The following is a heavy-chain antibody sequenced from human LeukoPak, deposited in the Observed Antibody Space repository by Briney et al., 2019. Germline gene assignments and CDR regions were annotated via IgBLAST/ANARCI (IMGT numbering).Heavy chain of an antibody. CDR1: GFTFSSYW. V-gene: IGHV3-7*01. CDR2: IKQDGSEK. Sequence: GGSLRLSCAASGFTFSSYWMSWVRQAPGKGLEWVANIKQDGSEKYYVDSVKGRFTISRDNAKNSLYLQMNSLRAEDTAVYYCARERDGYNSDAFDIWGQGTMVTVSS. D-gene: IGHD5-24*01. CDR3: ARERDGYNSDAFDI. J-gene: IGHJ3*02.